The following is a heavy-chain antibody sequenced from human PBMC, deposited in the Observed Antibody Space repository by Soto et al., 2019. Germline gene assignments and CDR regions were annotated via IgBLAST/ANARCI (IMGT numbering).Heavy chain of an antibody. Sequence: SETLSLTCAVYGGSFSGYYWSWIRQPPGKGLEWIGEINHSGSTNYNPSLKSRVTISVDTSKNQFSLKLSSVTAADTAVYYCARGTVLRYFDWLLPRPRAFDPWGQGTLVTVSS. D-gene: IGHD3-9*01. CDR2: INHSGST. J-gene: IGHJ5*02. CDR1: GGSFSGYY. V-gene: IGHV4-34*01. CDR3: ARGTVLRYFDWLLPRPRAFDP.